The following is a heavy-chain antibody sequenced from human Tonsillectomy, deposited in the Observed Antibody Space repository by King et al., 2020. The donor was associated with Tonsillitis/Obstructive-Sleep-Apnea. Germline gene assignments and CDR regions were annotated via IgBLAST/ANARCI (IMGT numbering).Heavy chain of an antibody. Sequence: TLKESGPTLVKPTQTLTLTCTFSGFSLSTSGVGVGWIRQPPGKALEWLALIYWDDDKRYSPSLKSRLTITKDTSKNQVVLTMTNMDPVDTATDYCAHRRPNYDILTGYYTEYNWFDPWGQGTLVTVSS. D-gene: IGHD3-9*01. V-gene: IGHV2-5*02. CDR2: IYWDDDK. J-gene: IGHJ5*02. CDR3: AHRRPNYDILTGYYTEYNWFDP. CDR1: GFSLSTSGVG.